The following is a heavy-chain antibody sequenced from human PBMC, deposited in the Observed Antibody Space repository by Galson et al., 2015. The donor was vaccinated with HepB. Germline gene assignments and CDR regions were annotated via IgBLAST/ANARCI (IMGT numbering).Heavy chain of an antibody. Sequence: FSSYAMSWVRQAPGKGLEWVSAISGSGGSTYYADSVKGRFTISRDNSKNTLYLQMNSLRAEDTAVYYCAKDTGRFSVSGGSDYWGQGTLVTVSS. D-gene: IGHD2-15*01. CDR2: ISGSGGST. V-gene: IGHV3-23*01. J-gene: IGHJ4*02. CDR3: AKDTGRFSVSGGSDY. CDR1: FSSYA.